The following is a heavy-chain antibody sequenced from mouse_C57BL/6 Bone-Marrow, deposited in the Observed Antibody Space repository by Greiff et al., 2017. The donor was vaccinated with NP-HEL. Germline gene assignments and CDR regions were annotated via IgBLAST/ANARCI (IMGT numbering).Heavy chain of an antibody. V-gene: IGHV8-12*01. D-gene: IGHD6-5*01. CDR3: ARLLFYYAMDY. J-gene: IGHJ4*01. CDR1: GFSLSTSGMG. CDR2: IYWDDDK. Sequence: QVTLKVCGPGILQSSQTLSLTCSFSGFSLSTSGMGVSWIRQPSGKGLEWLAHIYWDDDKRYNPSLKSRLTISKDTSRNQVFLKITSVDTADTATYYCARLLFYYAMDYWGQGTSVTVSS.